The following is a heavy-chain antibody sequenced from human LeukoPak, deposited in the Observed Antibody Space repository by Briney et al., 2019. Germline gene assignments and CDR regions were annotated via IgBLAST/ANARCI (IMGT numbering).Heavy chain of an antibody. CDR3: AREGEYSSCFDY. CDR2: IKLDGSEK. J-gene: IGHJ4*02. D-gene: IGHD6-6*01. CDR1: GFTFTRYW. Sequence: PGGSLRLSCAASGFTFTRYWMSWVRQAPGKGLEWVSNIKLDGSEKNYADSVKGRFSISRDDAKNSLYLQMNSLRAEDTAVYYCAREGEYSSCFDYWGQGTLVTVSS. V-gene: IGHV3-7*01.